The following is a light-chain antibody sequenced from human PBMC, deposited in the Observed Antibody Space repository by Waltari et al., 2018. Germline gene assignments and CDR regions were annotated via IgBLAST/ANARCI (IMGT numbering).Light chain of an antibody. CDR3: QARGNNDVV. CDR1: KLGNTY. Sequence: ALTQPPSVSVSPGQTATITCSGDKLGNTYVSWYQQPSGQPPLLVIYEDSRRPSGIPERFSGDNPGNTATLTIGDTQSVDEADYFCQARGNNDVVFGGGTKLTVL. CDR2: EDS. V-gene: IGLV3-1*01. J-gene: IGLJ3*02.